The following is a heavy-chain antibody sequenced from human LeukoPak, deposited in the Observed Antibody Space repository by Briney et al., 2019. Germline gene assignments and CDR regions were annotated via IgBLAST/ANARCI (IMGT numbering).Heavy chain of an antibody. Sequence: GGSLRLSCGASGFTFDDYWMSWVRQAPGQGLEWVANINQDGSEKYYLDSAKGRFTISRDNARNSLYLQVNSLRAEDTAVYYCAELGITMIGGVWGKGTTVTISS. V-gene: IGHV3-7*01. CDR2: INQDGSEK. D-gene: IGHD3-10*02. CDR3: AELGITMIGGV. J-gene: IGHJ6*04. CDR1: GFTFDDYW.